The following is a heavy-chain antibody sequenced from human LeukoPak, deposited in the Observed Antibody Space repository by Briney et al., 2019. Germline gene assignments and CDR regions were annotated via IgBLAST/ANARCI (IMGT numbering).Heavy chain of an antibody. CDR2: ISSSSSYI. CDR3: ARDYGSGSDRAFDI. CDR1: GFTFSSYS. D-gene: IGHD3-10*01. Sequence: GGSLRLSCAASGFTFSSYSMNWVRQAPGKGLEWVSSISSSSSYIYCADSVKGRFTISRDNAKNSLYLQMNSLRAEDTALYHCARDYGSGSDRAFDIWGQGTMVTVSS. V-gene: IGHV3-21*04. J-gene: IGHJ3*02.